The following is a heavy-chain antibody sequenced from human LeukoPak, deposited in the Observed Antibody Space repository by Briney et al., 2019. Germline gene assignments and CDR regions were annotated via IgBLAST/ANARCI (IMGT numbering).Heavy chain of an antibody. CDR2: INAGNGNT. CDR1: GYTFTSYA. V-gene: IGHV1-3*01. D-gene: IGHD2-2*01. Sequence: GASVKVSCKASGYTFTSYAMHWVRQAPGQRLEWMGWINAGNGNTKYSQKFQGRVTITRDTSASTAYMELSSLRSEDTAVYYCARVPATAHNWFDPWGQGTLVTVSS. J-gene: IGHJ5*02. CDR3: ARVPATAHNWFDP.